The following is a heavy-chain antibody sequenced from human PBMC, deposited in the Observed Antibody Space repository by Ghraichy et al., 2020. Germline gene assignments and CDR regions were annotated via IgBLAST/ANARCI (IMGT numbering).Heavy chain of an antibody. CDR2: LNQDGRQN. J-gene: IGHJ4*02. CDR1: GFRFTNYW. CDR3: ARIGYSSSSFDY. V-gene: IGHV3-7*01. Sequence: GGSLRLSCAASGFRFTNYWMSWVRQAPGRGLEWLANLNQDGRQNFYLDSVKGRFIISRDNAKNSLSLQMNSLGAGDTAVYYCARIGYSSSSFDYWGRGTLVTVSS. D-gene: IGHD6-13*01.